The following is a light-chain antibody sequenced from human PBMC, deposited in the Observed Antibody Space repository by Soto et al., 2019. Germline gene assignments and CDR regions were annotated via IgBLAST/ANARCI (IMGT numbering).Light chain of an antibody. V-gene: IGLV1-40*01. Sequence: QSVLTQPLSVSWAPGQRVRISCTGSSSNIEAGYDVHWYQQLPGTAPKLLIYGNSNRPSGVPDRYSGSKSGTSASLAITGLQAEDEADYYCQSYDISLSGLYGFGTGTKV. CDR2: GNS. CDR3: QSYDISLSGLYG. J-gene: IGLJ1*01. CDR1: SSNIEAGYD.